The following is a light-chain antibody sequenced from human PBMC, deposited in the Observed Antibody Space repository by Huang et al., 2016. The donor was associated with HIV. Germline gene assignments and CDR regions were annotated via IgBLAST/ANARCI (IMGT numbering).Light chain of an antibody. CDR1: QNINKY. V-gene: IGKV1-39*01. Sequence: DIQITQSPSSLSASVGDRVTITCRASQNINKYLNWYQQQPGKAPNLLISGSSTLQSGVPWSFSGSGSGTDFTLTISSLQPEDSAVYFCQQSVKTPRTFGQGTKLEI. CDR2: GSS. J-gene: IGKJ2*01. CDR3: QQSVKTPRT.